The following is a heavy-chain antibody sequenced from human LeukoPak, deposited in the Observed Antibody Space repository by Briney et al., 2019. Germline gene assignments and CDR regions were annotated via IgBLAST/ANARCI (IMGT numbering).Heavy chain of an antibody. CDR3: ARGSGSGSYYNDCYYGMDV. D-gene: IGHD3-10*01. J-gene: IGHJ6*04. Sequence: SETLSLTCAVYGGSFSGYYWSWIRQPPGKGLEWIGEINHSGSTNYNPSLKSRVTISVDTSKNQFSLKLSSVTAADTAVYYCARGSGSGSYYNDCYYGMDVWGKGTTVTVSS. CDR1: GGSFSGYY. V-gene: IGHV4-34*01. CDR2: INHSGST.